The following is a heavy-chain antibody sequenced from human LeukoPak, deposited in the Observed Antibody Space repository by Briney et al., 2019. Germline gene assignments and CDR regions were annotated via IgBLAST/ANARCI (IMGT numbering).Heavy chain of an antibody. CDR3: ARGGEAATAD. V-gene: IGHV4-59*01. CDR2: IYYSVST. CDR1: GASISTYY. D-gene: IGHD6-13*01. Sequence: SETLSLTCTVSGASISTYYWTWIRQPPGKGLEWIGYIYYSVSTNYNPSLKSRVTISVDTSKNQFSLKLSSVTAADTAVYYCARGGEAATADWGRGILVTVSS. J-gene: IGHJ4*02.